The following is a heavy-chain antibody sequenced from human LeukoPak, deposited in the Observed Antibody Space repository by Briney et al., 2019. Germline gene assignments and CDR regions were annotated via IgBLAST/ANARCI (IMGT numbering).Heavy chain of an antibody. J-gene: IGHJ4*02. V-gene: IGHV1-69*02. CDR1: GGTFSSYS. CDR2: IIPIIGKA. Sequence: SVKVSCKASGGTFSSYSISWVRQAPGQGLEWMGRIIPIIGKANYAQKLQGRVTITADKSTSTAYMELSSLRSEDTAVYYCAGGDYGKPNRLDYWGQGTLVTVSS. D-gene: IGHD4/OR15-4a*01. CDR3: AGGDYGKPNRLDY.